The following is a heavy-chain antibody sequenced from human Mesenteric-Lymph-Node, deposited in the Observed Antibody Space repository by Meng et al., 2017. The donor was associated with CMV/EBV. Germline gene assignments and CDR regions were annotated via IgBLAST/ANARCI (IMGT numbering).Heavy chain of an antibody. CDR1: GYTFSRYW. V-gene: IGHV3-74*01. Sequence: GGSLRLSCKGSGYTFSRYWMHWVRQAPGKGLMWVSRINGDGSSTNYADSVKGRFTISRDNARDTLYLQMNSLRADDTAVYYCARETTLTTWWFDPWGQGTLVTVSS. D-gene: IGHD4-11*01. J-gene: IGHJ5*02. CDR2: INGDGSST. CDR3: ARETTLTTWWFDP.